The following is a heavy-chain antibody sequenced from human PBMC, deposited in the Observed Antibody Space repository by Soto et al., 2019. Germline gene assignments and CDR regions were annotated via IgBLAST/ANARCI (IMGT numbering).Heavy chain of an antibody. CDR2: IIPIFGTA. J-gene: IGHJ3*02. V-gene: IGHV1-69*13. Sequence: ASVKVSCKASGGTFSSYAISWVRQAPGQGLEWMGGIIPIFGTANYAQKFQGRVTITADESTSTAYMELSSLRSEDTAVYYCAKNGVEPATSSSWYTDAFDIWGQGTMVTVSS. CDR1: GGTFSSYA. CDR3: AKNGVEPATSSSWYTDAFDI. D-gene: IGHD6-13*01.